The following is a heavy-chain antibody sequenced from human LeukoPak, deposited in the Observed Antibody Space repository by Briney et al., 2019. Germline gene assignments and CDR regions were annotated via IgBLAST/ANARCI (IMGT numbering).Heavy chain of an antibody. D-gene: IGHD3-22*01. CDR3: AADIYYYDSSGYYAGH. CDR1: GYTFTSYD. Sequence: GASVKVSCKASGYTFTSYDINWVRQATGQGLEWMGWMNPNSGNTGYAQKFQGRVTMTRNTSISTAYMELSSLRSEDTAVYYCAADIYYYDSSGYYAGHWGQGTLVTVSS. CDR2: MNPNSGNT. J-gene: IGHJ4*02. V-gene: IGHV1-8*01.